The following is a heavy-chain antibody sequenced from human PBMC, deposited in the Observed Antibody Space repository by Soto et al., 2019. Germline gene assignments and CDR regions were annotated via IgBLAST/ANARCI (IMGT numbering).Heavy chain of an antibody. V-gene: IGHV3-23*01. CDR2: VSGGGGDT. CDR3: AETGVRSGLWEALDV. Sequence: EVKLLESGGGLVQPGGSLRLSSAASGFMFSSEAMTWVRQVPGKGLQWVALVSGGGGDTHYRDSVKGRFIISRDNSKNTVYLQMNRLRAEDTAVYHCAETGVRSGLWEALDVWGQGAMVIVSS. J-gene: IGHJ3*01. CDR1: GFMFSSEA. D-gene: IGHD3-16*01.